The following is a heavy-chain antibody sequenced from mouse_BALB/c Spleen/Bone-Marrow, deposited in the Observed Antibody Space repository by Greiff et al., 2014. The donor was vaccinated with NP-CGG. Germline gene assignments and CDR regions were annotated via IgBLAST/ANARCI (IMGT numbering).Heavy chain of an antibody. CDR1: GFTFSSYG. CDR2: INSNGGST. Sequence: DVMLVESGGGLVQPGGSRKLSCAASGFTFSSYGMSWVRQTPDKRLELVASINSNGGSTYYPDSVKGRFTISRDNAKNTLSLQMSSLKSEDTAMYYCARGNYGNYVDYFDYWGQGTTLTVSS. J-gene: IGHJ2*01. CDR3: ARGNYGNYVDYFDY. V-gene: IGHV5-6-3*01. D-gene: IGHD2-1*01.